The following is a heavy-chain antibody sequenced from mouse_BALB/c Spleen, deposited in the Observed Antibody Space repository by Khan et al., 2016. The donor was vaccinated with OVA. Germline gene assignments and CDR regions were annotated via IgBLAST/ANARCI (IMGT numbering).Heavy chain of an antibody. D-gene: IGHD2-14*01. J-gene: IGHJ3*01. Sequence: QVQLKQSGPELVKPGASVKISCKASGYAFTNYLMNWVKQGPGQGLEWIGQIYPVDGDTNYNGKFKDKATLTADKSSTTAYMQLSSLTSEDSAVYFCGRSGYDYFAYWGQGTLVTVSA. CDR1: GYAFTNYL. V-gene: IGHV1-80*01. CDR2: IYPVDGDT. CDR3: GRSGYDYFAY.